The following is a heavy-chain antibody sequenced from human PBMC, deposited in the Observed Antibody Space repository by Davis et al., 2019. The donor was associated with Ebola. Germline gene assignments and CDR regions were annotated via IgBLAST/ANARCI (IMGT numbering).Heavy chain of an antibody. CDR3: VRLNSKDINSDY. CDR2: IKNDGSEK. V-gene: IGHV3-7*03. CDR1: GFTFSSYV. D-gene: IGHD4-11*01. J-gene: IGHJ4*02. Sequence: PSETLSLTCAASGFTFSSYVMHWVRQAPGKGLEWVANIKNDGSEKHYADSVKGRFTISRDNTKNSLFLQMNSLRAEDTAVYYCVRLNSKDINSDYWGQGTLVTVSS.